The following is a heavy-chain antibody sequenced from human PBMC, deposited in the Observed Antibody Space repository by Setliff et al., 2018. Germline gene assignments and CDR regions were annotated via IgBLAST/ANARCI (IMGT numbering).Heavy chain of an antibody. CDR3: VRDSGKFSFDF. Sequence: WIRQPAGKGLEWIGRMRHKAAGYSTEYAPSVRGRFSVSRDDSKNSFYLQMTSLTTEDTAVYYCVRDSGKFSFDFWGQGTLVTVSS. CDR2: MRHKAAGYST. V-gene: IGHV3-72*01. J-gene: IGHJ4*02. D-gene: IGHD1-26*01.